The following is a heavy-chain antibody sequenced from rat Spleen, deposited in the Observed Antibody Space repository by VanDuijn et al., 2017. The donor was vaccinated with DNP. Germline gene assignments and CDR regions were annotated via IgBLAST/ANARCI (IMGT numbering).Heavy chain of an antibody. CDR1: GFTFSAYY. V-gene: IGHV5-7*01. J-gene: IGHJ2*01. CDR2: ISYDGSST. CDR3: ANADY. Sequence: EVQLVESGGGLVQPGRSLKLSCAASGFTFSAYYMAWVRQAPTKGLEWVATISYDGSSTNYRDSVKGRFTVSRDNAENTLYLQMDSLRSEDTATYYCANADYWGQGVMVTVSS.